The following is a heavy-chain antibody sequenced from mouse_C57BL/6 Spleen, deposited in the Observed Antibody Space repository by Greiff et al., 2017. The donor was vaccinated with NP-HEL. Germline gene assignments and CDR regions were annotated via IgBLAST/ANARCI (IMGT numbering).Heavy chain of an antibody. J-gene: IGHJ3*01. CDR2: IRNKANGYTT. CDR1: GFTFTDYY. V-gene: IGHV7-3*01. D-gene: IGHD4-1*01. CDR3: ARGLTGTSAWCAA. Sequence: EVQVVESGGGLVQPGGSLSLSCAASGFTFTDYYMSWVRQPPGKALEWLGFIRNKANGYTTEYSASVKGRFTISRDNSQSILYLQRNALRAEDSATYCCARGLTGTSAWCAAWGQGTLVTVSA.